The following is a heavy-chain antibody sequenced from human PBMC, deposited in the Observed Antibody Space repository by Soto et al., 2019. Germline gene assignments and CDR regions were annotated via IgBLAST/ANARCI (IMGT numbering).Heavy chain of an antibody. D-gene: IGHD7-27*01. V-gene: IGHV4-31*01. CDR2: IYYSGST. CDR3: ARVSHWGPPS. CDR1: GGSISSGGYY. J-gene: IGHJ4*02. Sequence: QVQLQESGPGLVKPSQTLSLTCTVSGGSISSGGYYWSWIRQHPGKGLEWIGYIYYSGSTYYNPSLKXXVXIXXDTSKNPFSLKLSSVTAADTAVYYCARVSHWGPPSWGQGTLVTVSS.